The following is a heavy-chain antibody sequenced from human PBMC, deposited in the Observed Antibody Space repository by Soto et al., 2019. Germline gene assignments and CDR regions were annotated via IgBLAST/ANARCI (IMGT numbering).Heavy chain of an antibody. J-gene: IGHJ3*02. D-gene: IGHD2-8*01. Sequence: QVQLVQSGAEVKKPGASMKVSCKASGYTFTSYYMHWVRQAPGQGLEWMGVINPSGGGTSYAQKFQGRVTMTRDTSTNTVYMELSSLRSEDTAVYYWARSRLMVYEAFDIWGQGTMVTVSS. CDR2: INPSGGGT. CDR3: ARSRLMVYEAFDI. CDR1: GYTFTSYY. V-gene: IGHV1-46*01.